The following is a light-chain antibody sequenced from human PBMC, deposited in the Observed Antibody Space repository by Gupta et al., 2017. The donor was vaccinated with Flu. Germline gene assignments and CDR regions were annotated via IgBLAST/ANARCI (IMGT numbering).Light chain of an antibody. Sequence: ATLCVSPGERATLSCRASQSSTSYLTWYQQRPGQAPRLLIYWASNRATGIPDRFSGSGSGTDFTLTISSRQPEDVAVYYCQQHTRCHTRTFGQGTQVEIK. CDR3: QQHTRCHTRT. J-gene: IGKJ1*01. CDR1: QSSTSY. V-gene: IGKV3-11*01. CDR2: WAS.